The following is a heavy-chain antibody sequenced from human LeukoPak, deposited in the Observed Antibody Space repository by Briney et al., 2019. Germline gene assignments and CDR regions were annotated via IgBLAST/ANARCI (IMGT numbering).Heavy chain of an antibody. J-gene: IGHJ5*02. CDR1: GYTLTELS. V-gene: IGHV1-24*01. D-gene: IGHD6-19*01. CDR3: ATAVAEAFLDP. Sequence: GASVKASCRVSGYTLTELSMHWVRQAPGKGLEWMGGFDPEDGETIYAQKFQGRVTMTEDTSTDTAYMELSSLRSEDTAVYYCATAVAEAFLDPWGQGTLVTVSS. CDR2: FDPEDGET.